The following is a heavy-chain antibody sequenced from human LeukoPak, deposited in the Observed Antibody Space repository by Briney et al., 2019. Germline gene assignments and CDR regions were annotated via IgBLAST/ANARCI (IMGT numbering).Heavy chain of an antibody. D-gene: IGHD3-16*02. CDR1: GYTLTELS. CDR3: AALRLGELSYHFDY. Sequence: ASVTVSCTVSGYTLTELSMHWVRQAPGKGLEWMGNFDPEDDETIYAQKFQGRVTMTEDTSTDTAYMELSSLRSEDTAVYYCAALRLGELSYHFDYWGQGTLVTVSS. CDR2: FDPEDDET. J-gene: IGHJ4*02. V-gene: IGHV1-24*01.